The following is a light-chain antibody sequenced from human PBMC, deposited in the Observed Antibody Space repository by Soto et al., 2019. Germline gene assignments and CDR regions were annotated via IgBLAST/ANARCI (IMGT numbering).Light chain of an antibody. J-gene: IGLJ1*01. CDR3: GTWDSSLTAYV. CDR1: SSNVGRNR. V-gene: IGLV1-51*01. CDR2: DDS. Sequence: QSVLTQPPSVSATSGQRVTISCSGSSSNVGRNRVSWYQQLPGTAPKAFIYDDSKRPSGIPDRFSGSKSGTSATLDITGLQTGDEADYYCGTWDSSLTAYVFGTGTKVTVL.